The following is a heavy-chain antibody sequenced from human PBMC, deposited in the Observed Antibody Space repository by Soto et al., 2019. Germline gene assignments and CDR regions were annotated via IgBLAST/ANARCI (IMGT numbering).Heavy chain of an antibody. J-gene: IGHJ4*01. V-gene: IGHV3-23*01. CDR3: AREFKGDLVVGVAARGSFFAF. D-gene: IGHD2-15*01. CDR2: ISGSGDST. CDR1: GFTFSSYA. Sequence: PGGSLRLSCAVSGFTFSSYAMNWVRQAPGEGLEWLSGISGSGDSTYYADSVKGRFTISRDNSKDTLYLQMNSLRAEDTAVYYCAREFKGDLVVGVAARGSFFAFWAQGSLVIVSS.